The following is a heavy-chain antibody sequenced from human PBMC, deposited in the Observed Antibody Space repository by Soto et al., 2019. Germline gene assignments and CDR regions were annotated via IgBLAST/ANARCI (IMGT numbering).Heavy chain of an antibody. Sequence: SETLSLTCTVSSTTSQYWGWIRQPPGKGLEWIGSVRHSGTIYYNPSLKSRVTISVDRSKNQFSLKLSSVTAADTAVYYCARYSSTWSYFDYWGQGTLVT. V-gene: IGHV4-39*07. CDR2: VRHSGTI. CDR3: ARYSSTWSYFDY. J-gene: IGHJ4*02. D-gene: IGHD6-13*01. CDR1: STTSQY.